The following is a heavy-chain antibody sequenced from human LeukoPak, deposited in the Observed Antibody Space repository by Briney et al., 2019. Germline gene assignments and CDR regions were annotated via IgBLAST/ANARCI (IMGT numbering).Heavy chain of an antibody. CDR2: INIGGTNT. V-gene: IGHV3-11*01. J-gene: IGHJ5*02. CDR3: ATDGAGFDT. CDR1: GFTFNDYY. Sequence: AGGSLRLSCAASGFTFNDYYMSWIRQAPGKGLEWLSYINIGGTNTHYADSVKGRFTVSRDNAKKSLYMEMNNLRAEDTAVYYCATDGAGFDTWGQGVLVTVSS.